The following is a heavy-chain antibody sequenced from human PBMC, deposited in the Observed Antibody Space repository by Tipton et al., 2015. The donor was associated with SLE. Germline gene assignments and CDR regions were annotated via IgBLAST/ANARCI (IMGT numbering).Heavy chain of an antibody. CDR2: IYTSGST. CDR3: ARDYRGLGATTWFDP. CDR1: GGSISSYY. V-gene: IGHV4-4*07. D-gene: IGHD1-26*01. J-gene: IGHJ5*02. Sequence: LRLSCTVSGGSISSYYWSWIWQPAGKGLEWIGRIYTSGSTNYNPSLKSRVTMSVDTSKNQFSLKLSSVTAADTAVYYCARDYRGLGATTWFDPWGQGTLVTVSS.